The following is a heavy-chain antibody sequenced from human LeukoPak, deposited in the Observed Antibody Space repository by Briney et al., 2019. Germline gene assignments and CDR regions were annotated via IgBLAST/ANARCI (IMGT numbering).Heavy chain of an antibody. J-gene: IGHJ4*02. CDR3: ASTHPERYHATFDD. CDR1: GGSISSSSYY. Sequence: SSETLSLTCTVSGGSISSSSYYWAWIRQPPGKGLEWIGTIYYTGRTYYNPSLKSRVTLSVDTSKNQFSLKVNSVTAADTAVFYCASTHPERYHATFDDWGQGTLVTVSS. CDR2: IYYTGRT. V-gene: IGHV4-39*01. D-gene: IGHD5-24*01.